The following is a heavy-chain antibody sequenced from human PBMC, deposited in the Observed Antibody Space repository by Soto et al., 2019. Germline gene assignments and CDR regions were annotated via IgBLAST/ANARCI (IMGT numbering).Heavy chain of an antibody. CDR2: INHSGST. CDR1: GGSFSGYY. CDR3: ARGPRGILQTKGAPWFDP. D-gene: IGHD2-15*01. Sequence: QVQLQQWGAGLLKPSETLSLTCAVYGGSFSGYYWSWIRQPPGKGLEWIGEINHSGSTNYNPSLKSRVTISVDTSKNQFSLKLSSVTAADTAVYYCARGPRGILQTKGAPWFDPWGQGTLVTVSS. V-gene: IGHV4-34*01. J-gene: IGHJ5*02.